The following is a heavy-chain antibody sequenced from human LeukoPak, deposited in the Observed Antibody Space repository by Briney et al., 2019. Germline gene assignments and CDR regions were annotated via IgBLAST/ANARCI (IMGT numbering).Heavy chain of an antibody. J-gene: IGHJ4*02. Sequence: GGSLRLSCATSGNYWMHWVRQAPGKGLVWVSHVNSDGSWTSHADSVKGRFTISKDNAKNTVYLQMNNLRTEDTAVYYCVSFYETNWGRGTLVTVSS. CDR3: VSFYETN. D-gene: IGHD2-2*01. V-gene: IGHV3-74*01. CDR1: GNYW. CDR2: VNSDGSWT.